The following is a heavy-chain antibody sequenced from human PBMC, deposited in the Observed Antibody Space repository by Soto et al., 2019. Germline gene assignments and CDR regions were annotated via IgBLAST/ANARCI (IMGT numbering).Heavy chain of an antibody. V-gene: IGHV3-21*06. D-gene: IGHD2-2*01. CDR3: ARDSDCHSTSCFFPPHV. CDR1: GFTFSDEN. J-gene: IGHJ6*02. Sequence: KPGGSLRLSCSASGFTFSDENISWVRQVPGKGLEWVSGISGGGSYIFYADSVQGRFSISRDNPKNSLFLEMNSLRVEDTAVYYCARDSDCHSTSCFFPPHVWGQGTTVTVSS. CDR2: ISGGGSYI.